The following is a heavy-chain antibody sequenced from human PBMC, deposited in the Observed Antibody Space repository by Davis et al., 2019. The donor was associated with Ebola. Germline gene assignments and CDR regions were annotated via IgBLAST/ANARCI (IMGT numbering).Heavy chain of an antibody. D-gene: IGHD6-19*01. CDR2: IWYDGSNK. CDR1: GFTFSSYS. V-gene: IGHV3-33*08. J-gene: IGHJ6*04. Sequence: GESLKISCAASGFTFSSYSMNWVRQAPGKGLEWVAVIWYDGSNKYYADSVKGRFTISRDNSKNTLYLQMNSLRAEDTAVYYCAREGRAVAGIHYYYYGMDVWGKGTTVTVSS. CDR3: AREGRAVAGIHYYYYGMDV.